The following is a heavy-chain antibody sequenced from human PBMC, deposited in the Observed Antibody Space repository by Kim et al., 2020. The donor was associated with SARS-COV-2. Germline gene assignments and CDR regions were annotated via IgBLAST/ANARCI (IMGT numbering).Heavy chain of an antibody. J-gene: IGHJ6*02. V-gene: IGHV3-30*04. CDR3: ARDLPHYYTSGSSVGSDYYYGMDV. Sequence: GGSLRLSCAASGFTFSSYAMHWVRQAPGKGLEWVAVISYDGSNKYYADSVKGRFTISRDNSKNTLYLQMNSLIAEDTAVYYCARDLPHYYTSGSSVGSDYYYGMDVRGQGTTVTVSS. CDR1: GFTFSSYA. D-gene: IGHD3-10*01. CDR2: ISYDGSNK.